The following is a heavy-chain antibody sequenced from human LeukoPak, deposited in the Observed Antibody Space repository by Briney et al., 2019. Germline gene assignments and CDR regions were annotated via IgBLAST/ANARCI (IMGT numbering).Heavy chain of an antibody. D-gene: IGHD6-19*01. V-gene: IGHV1-8*03. Sequence: ASVKVSCKASGYTFTSYDINWVRQATRQGLEWMGWMNPNSGNTGYAQKFQGRVTITRNTSIDTAYMELSSLRSEDTAVYYCARGTRIAVAGTSQRKKFDFWGQGTLVTVSS. CDR3: ARGTRIAVAGTSQRKKFDF. CDR2: MNPNSGNT. CDR1: GYTFTSYD. J-gene: IGHJ4*02.